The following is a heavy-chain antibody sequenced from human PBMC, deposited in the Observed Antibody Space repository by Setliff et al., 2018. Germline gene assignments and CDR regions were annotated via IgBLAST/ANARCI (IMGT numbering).Heavy chain of an antibody. CDR3: ARDDDDFYSGYPYMDV. Sequence: ASVKVSCKASGYTFTSYGISWVRQAPGQGLEWMGIINRGSGDTKYSRKFQGRVTITRDTSASTAYMELSRLTYEDTAVYYCARDDDDFYSGYPYMDVWGKGTTVTVSS. D-gene: IGHD3-3*01. CDR2: INRGSGDT. V-gene: IGHV1-18*01. J-gene: IGHJ6*03. CDR1: GYTFTSYG.